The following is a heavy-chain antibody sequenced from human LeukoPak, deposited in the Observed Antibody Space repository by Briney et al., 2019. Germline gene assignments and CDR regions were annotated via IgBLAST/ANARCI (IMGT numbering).Heavy chain of an antibody. CDR1: GGSISSYY. D-gene: IGHD2-15*01. J-gene: IGHJ4*02. Sequence: SETLSLTCTVSGGSISSYYWSWIRQPPGKGLEWIGYTYYSGSTNYNPSLKSRVTISVDTSKNQFSLKLSSVTAADTAVYYCARAGCSGGSCYFFDYWGQGTLVTVSS. CDR2: TYYSGST. CDR3: ARAGCSGGSCYFFDY. V-gene: IGHV4-59*01.